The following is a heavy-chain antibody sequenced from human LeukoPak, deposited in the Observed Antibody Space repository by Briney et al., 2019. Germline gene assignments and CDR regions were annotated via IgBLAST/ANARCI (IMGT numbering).Heavy chain of an antibody. D-gene: IGHD6-13*01. V-gene: IGHV3-21*01. Sequence: GGSLRLSCAASGFTFSSYSMNWVRQAPGKGLEWVSSISGTSIYIFYADSVKGRFTISRDNAKNSLYLQMNSLRGEDTAVYYCARGGSIAAAGTTDFDYWGQGTLVTVSS. CDR2: ISGTSIYI. CDR3: ARGGSIAAAGTTDFDY. CDR1: GFTFSSYS. J-gene: IGHJ4*02.